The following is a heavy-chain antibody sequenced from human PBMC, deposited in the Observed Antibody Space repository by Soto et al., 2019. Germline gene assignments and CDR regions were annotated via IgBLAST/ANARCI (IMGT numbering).Heavy chain of an antibody. V-gene: IGHV3-23*01. Sequence: EVQLLESGGGLVQPGGSLRLPCPASELPFTGYAMSWVRQPPGKGLEWVSAISGSGGSTYYADSVKGRFTISRDNSKNTLYLQMNSLRAEDTAVYYCAKDSYDSSGYYGWFDPWGQGTLVTVSS. CDR1: ELPFTGYA. D-gene: IGHD3-22*01. CDR3: AKDSYDSSGYYGWFDP. CDR2: ISGSGGST. J-gene: IGHJ5*02.